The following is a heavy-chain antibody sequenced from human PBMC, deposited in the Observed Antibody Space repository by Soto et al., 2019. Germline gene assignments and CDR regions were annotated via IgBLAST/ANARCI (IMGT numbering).Heavy chain of an antibody. Sequence: GACLKISYEGSGYSFTSDLIGWVRQMAGKGLEWMGIIYPGDSDTRYSPSFQGQVTISADKSISTAYLQWSSLKASDTAMYYCARIGYCCGGSCYYMDVWGKGTTVTVSS. CDR3: ARIGYCCGGSCYYMDV. V-gene: IGHV5-51*01. CDR2: IYPGDSDT. D-gene: IGHD2-15*01. J-gene: IGHJ6*03. CDR1: GYSFTSDL.